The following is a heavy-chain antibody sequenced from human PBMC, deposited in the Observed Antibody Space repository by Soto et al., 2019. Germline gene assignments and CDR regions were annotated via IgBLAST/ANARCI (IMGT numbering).Heavy chain of an antibody. CDR2: INAGNGNT. Sequence: ASVKVSCKASGYTFTSYAMHWVRQAPGQRLEWMGWINAGNGNTKYSQKFQGRVTITRDTSASTAYMELSSLRSEDTAVYYCARELNYYGSGRPLGYWGQGTLVTVSS. D-gene: IGHD3-10*01. CDR3: ARELNYYGSGRPLGY. J-gene: IGHJ4*02. CDR1: GYTFTSYA. V-gene: IGHV1-3*01.